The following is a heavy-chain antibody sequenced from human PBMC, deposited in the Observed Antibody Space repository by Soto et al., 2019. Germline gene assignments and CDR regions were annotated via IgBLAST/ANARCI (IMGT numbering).Heavy chain of an antibody. D-gene: IGHD2-21*02. Sequence: GGSLRLSCAASGFTFSNYWMHWVRQAPGKGLEWVSRVNTDGGTASYADSVKGRFTISRDNSKNTLYLQMSSLRAEDTAVYYCAKVLLVTATYYFDYWGQGTLVTVSS. J-gene: IGHJ4*02. V-gene: IGHV3-74*01. CDR3: AKVLLVTATYYFDY. CDR2: VNTDGGTA. CDR1: GFTFSNYW.